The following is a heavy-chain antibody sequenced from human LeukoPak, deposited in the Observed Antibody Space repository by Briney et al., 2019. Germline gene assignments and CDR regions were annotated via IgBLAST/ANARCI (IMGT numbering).Heavy chain of an antibody. D-gene: IGHD5-18*01. J-gene: IGHJ6*02. CDR3: ARHGYSYGSYYYYGMDV. CDR1: GGSISSYY. CDR2: IYYSGST. V-gene: IGHV4-59*08. Sequence: PSETLSLTCTVSGGSISSYYWSWIRQPPGKGLEWIGYIYYSGSTNYNPSLKSRVTISVDTSKNQFSLKLSSVTAADTAVYYCARHGYSYGSYYYYGMDVWGQGTTVTVSS.